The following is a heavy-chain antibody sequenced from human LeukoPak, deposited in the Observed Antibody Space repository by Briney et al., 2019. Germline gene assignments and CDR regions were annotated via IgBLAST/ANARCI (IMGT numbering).Heavy chain of an antibody. V-gene: IGHV1-8*01. CDR2: MNPNSGNT. CDR1: GYTFTSYD. CDR3: AAVGGIVGVDY. J-gene: IGHJ4*02. D-gene: IGHD1-26*01. Sequence: ASVKVSCKASGYTFTSYDINWVRQATGQGLEWMGWMNPNSGNTGYAQKFQGRVTMTRNTSISTAYMELSSLRYEGTAVYYCAAVGGIVGVDYWGQGTLVTVSS.